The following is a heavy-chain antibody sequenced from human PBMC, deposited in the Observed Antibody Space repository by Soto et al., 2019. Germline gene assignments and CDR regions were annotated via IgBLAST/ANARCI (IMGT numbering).Heavy chain of an antibody. CDR1: GGSASSGSYY. Sequence: PSETLSLTCTVSGGSASSGSYYWSWIRQPPGKGLEWIGYIYDIGSTSYSPSLESRITISIDTSKNQFSLKLRSVSAADTAVYYCARDRANSPDFFDFWGQGTQVTVSS. J-gene: IGHJ4*02. V-gene: IGHV4-61*01. CDR3: ARDRANSPDFFDF. CDR2: IYDIGST. D-gene: IGHD1-1*01.